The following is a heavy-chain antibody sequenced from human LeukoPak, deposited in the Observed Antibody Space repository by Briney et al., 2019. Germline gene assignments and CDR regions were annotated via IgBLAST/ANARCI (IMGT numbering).Heavy chain of an antibody. CDR1: GFSFSSYS. CDR3: AKGMSSSDPFLAVGGYFDY. V-gene: IGHV3-23*01. J-gene: IGHJ4*02. Sequence: PGGSLRLSCVASGFSFSSYSMNWVRQAPGKGLEWVSAISGSGGSTYYADSVKGRFTISRDNSKNTLYLQMNSLRAEDTAVYYCAKGMSSSDPFLAVGGYFDYWGQGTLVTVSS. CDR2: ISGSGGST. D-gene: IGHD6-6*01.